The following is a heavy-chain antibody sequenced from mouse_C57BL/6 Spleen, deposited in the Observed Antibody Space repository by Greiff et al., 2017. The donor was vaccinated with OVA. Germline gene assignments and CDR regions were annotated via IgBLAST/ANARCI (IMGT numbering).Heavy chain of an antibody. D-gene: IGHD4-1*01. CDR1: GYSITSGYY. V-gene: IGHV3-6*01. CDR2: ISYDGSN. Sequence: EVKVEESGPGLVKPSQSLSLTCSVTGYSITSGYYWNWIRQFPGNKLEWMGYISYDGSNNYKPSLKNRISITRDTSKNQFFLKLNSVTTEDTATYYCAIELGAMDYWGQGTSVTVSS. J-gene: IGHJ4*01. CDR3: AIELGAMDY.